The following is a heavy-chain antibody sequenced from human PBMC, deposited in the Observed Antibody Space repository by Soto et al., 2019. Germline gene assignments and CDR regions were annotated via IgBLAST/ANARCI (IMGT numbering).Heavy chain of an antibody. J-gene: IGHJ4*02. Sequence: EVQLVESGGGLVRPGGSLRLSCAASGFTFSDFLMHWVRQTPGKGLSWVARINSDGSVINYADSVKGRFTISRDNARNSLFLQMHSLGAEATAVYWCARDEFSYGFSNFDYWGQGALVTVSS. CDR3: ARDEFSYGFSNFDY. D-gene: IGHD3-3*01. V-gene: IGHV3-74*01. CDR2: INSDGSVI. CDR1: GFTFSDFL.